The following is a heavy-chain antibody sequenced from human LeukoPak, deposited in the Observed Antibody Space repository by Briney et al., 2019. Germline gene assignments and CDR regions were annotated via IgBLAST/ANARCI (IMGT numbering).Heavy chain of an antibody. CDR3: TRADGDYDHHFFDY. V-gene: IGHV3-71*01. Sequence: GGSLRLSCAASGFTFSDYYMSWIRQAPGKGLEWIGFIRRRANDGTTEYAASVKGRFTISRDDSKSIAYLQMNGLQTEGTGLYYCTRADGDYDHHFFDYWGQGTQVIVSS. J-gene: IGHJ4*02. CDR1: GFTFSDYY. D-gene: IGHD4-17*01. CDR2: IRRRANDGTT.